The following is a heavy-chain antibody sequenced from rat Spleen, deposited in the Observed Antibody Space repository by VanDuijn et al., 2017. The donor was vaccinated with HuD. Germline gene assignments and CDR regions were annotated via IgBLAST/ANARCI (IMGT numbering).Heavy chain of an antibody. CDR2: ISPAGGNT. CDR3: TTDSYFDGTYYPGGFDY. Sequence: EVQLVESGGGLVQPGRSLKLSCAASGFTFSNYYMAWVRQAPTKGLEWVAYISPAGGNTYYRDSVRSRFTISRDNAKSALYLQMDSLRSEDTATYYCTTDSYFDGTYYPGGFDYWGQGVMVTVSS. CDR1: GFTFSNYY. V-gene: IGHV5-27*01. D-gene: IGHD1-12*02. J-gene: IGHJ2*01.